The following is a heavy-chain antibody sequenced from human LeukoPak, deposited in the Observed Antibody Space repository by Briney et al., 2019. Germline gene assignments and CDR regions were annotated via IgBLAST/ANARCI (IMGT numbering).Heavy chain of an antibody. CDR1: GGSISSGNYY. V-gene: IGHV4-61*02. J-gene: IGHJ4*02. CDR3: AGSYRLDY. D-gene: IGHD1-26*01. Sequence: PSQTLSLTCTVSGGSISSGNYYWRWNRQPAGTGLEWIGRIHASGSTNYNPSLKSRVTISVDTTKNQFSLKLSSVTAADTAVYYCAGSYRLDYWGQGTLVTVSS. CDR2: IHASGST.